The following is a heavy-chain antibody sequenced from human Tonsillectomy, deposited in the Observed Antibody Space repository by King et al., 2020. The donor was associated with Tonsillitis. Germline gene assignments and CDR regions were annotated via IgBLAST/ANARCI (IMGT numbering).Heavy chain of an antibody. V-gene: IGHV3-30-3*01. J-gene: IGHJ4*02. CDR2: ISYDGSNK. D-gene: IGHD6-19*01. CDR3: ARDPYSRGWLTVGYFDY. CDR1: GFTFSSYT. Sequence: VQLVESGGGVVQPGRSLRLSCAASGFTFSSYTMHWVRQAPGKGLEWVAVISYDGSNKYYADSVKGRFTISRDNSKNTLYLQMNSLRADDTAVYYCARDPYSRGWLTVGYFDYWGQGTLVTVSS.